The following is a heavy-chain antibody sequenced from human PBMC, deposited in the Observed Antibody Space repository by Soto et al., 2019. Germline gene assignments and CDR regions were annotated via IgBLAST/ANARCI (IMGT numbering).Heavy chain of an antibody. CDR2: IKEDGSEK. D-gene: IGHD3-10*01. Sequence: GGSLRLTCAASGFTFSTSWMSWVRQAPGKGLEWVANIKEDGSEKYYVDSVKGRFTISRDHAKNSLYLQMNSLGADDTAVYYCARADYHGDPGSYWGQGTLVTVSS. J-gene: IGHJ4*02. CDR3: ARADYHGDPGSY. V-gene: IGHV3-7*01. CDR1: GFTFSTSW.